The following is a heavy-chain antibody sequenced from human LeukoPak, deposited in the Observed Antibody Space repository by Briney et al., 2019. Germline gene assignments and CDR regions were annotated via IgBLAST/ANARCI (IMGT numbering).Heavy chain of an antibody. D-gene: IGHD3-22*01. J-gene: IGHJ4*02. CDR1: GFTFDDYD. CDR2: ISWNGRNT. Sequence: PGGSLRLSCAASGFTFDDYDLNWVRQAPGKGPEWVSGISWNGRNTAYAESLKGRFTISRDNAKNSLYLQMNSLRAEDTAFYYCARVQQYDKFDYWGQGTLVTVSS. CDR3: ARVQQYDKFDY. V-gene: IGHV3-20*04.